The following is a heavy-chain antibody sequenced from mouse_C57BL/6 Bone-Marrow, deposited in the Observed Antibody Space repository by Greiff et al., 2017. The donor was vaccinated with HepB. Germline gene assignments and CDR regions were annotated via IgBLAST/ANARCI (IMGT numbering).Heavy chain of an antibody. Sequence: QVQLQQPGAELVMPGASVKLSCKASGYTFTSYWMHWVKQRPGQGLEWIGEIDPSDSYTNYNQKFKGKSTLTVDKSSSTAYMQLSSLTSEDSAVYYGARERGLEGAFDYWGQGTTLTVSS. V-gene: IGHV1-69*01. CDR2: IDPSDSYT. D-gene: IGHD3-3*01. J-gene: IGHJ2*01. CDR3: ARERGLEGAFDY. CDR1: GYTFTSYW.